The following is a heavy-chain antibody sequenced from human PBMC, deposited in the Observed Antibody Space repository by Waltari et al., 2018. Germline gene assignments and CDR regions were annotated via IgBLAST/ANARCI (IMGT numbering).Heavy chain of an antibody. CDR1: GGTFSSYA. D-gene: IGHD3-3*01. CDR3: AREQRDFWSGYYTGWFDP. J-gene: IGHJ5*02. CDR2: IIPIFGTA. Sequence: QVQLVQSGAEVKKPGSSVKVSCKASGGTFSSYAISWVRQAPAQGLEWMGGIIPIFGTANYAQKFQGRVTITADESTSTAYMELSSLRSEDTAVYYCAREQRDFWSGYYTGWFDPWGQGTLVTVSS. V-gene: IGHV1-69*13.